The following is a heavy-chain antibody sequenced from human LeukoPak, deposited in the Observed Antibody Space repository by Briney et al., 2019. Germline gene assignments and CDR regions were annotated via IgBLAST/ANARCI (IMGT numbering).Heavy chain of an antibody. J-gene: IGHJ6*03. Sequence: GSLRLSCAASGFTFSSYWTHWVRQAPGKGLVWVSRINSDGSSTSYADSVKGRFTISRDNAKNTLYLQMNSLRAEDTAVYYCARFVVVAATLNYYYMDVWGKGTTVTVSS. V-gene: IGHV3-74*01. D-gene: IGHD2-15*01. CDR1: GFTFSSYW. CDR2: INSDGSST. CDR3: ARFVVVAATLNYYYMDV.